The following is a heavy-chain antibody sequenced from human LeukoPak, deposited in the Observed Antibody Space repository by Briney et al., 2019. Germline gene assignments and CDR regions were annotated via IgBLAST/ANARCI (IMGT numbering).Heavy chain of an antibody. Sequence: SETLSLTCAVSGGSISSGGYSWSWIRQPPGKGLEWIGYIYHSGSTYYNPSLKSRVTISVDRSKNQFSLKLSSVTAADTAVYYCARALAVAGADGINYFDYWGQGTLVTVSS. CDR3: ARALAVAGADGINYFDY. CDR2: IYHSGST. CDR1: GGSISSGGYS. D-gene: IGHD6-19*01. J-gene: IGHJ4*02. V-gene: IGHV4-30-2*01.